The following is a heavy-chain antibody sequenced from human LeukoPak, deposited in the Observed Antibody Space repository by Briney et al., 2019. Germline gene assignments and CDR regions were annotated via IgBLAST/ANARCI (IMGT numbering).Heavy chain of an antibody. J-gene: IGHJ6*02. D-gene: IGHD2-8*01. CDR3: ARLEMVDPPRGMDV. V-gene: IGHV4-39*07. CDR2: IYYSGST. Sequence: PSETLSLTCTVSGGSISSGDYYWSWIRQPPGKGLEWIGSIYYSGSTYYNPSLKSRVTISVDASKNQFSLKLSSVTAADTAVYYCARLEMVDPPRGMDVWGQGTTVTVSS. CDR1: GGSISSGDYY.